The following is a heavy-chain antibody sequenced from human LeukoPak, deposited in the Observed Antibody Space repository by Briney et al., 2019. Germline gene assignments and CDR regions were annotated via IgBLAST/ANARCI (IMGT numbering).Heavy chain of an antibody. V-gene: IGHV1-69*13. Sequence: ASVKVSCKASGGTFSSYATSWVRQAPGQGLEWMGGIIPIFGTANYAQKFQGRVTITADESTSTTYMELSSLRSEDTAVYYCARAVGATRGDFDYWGQGTLVTVSS. J-gene: IGHJ4*02. CDR3: ARAVGATRGDFDY. CDR1: GGTFSSYA. CDR2: IIPIFGTA. D-gene: IGHD1-26*01.